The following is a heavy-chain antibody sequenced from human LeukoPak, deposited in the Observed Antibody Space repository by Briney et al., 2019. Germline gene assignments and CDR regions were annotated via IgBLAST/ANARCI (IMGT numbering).Heavy chain of an antibody. CDR1: GFTFSSYS. CDR3: ARDLRRLDY. CDR2: ISSSSSYI. J-gene: IGHJ4*02. Sequence: PGGSLRLSCAVTGFTFSSYSTNWVRQAPGKGLEWVSSISSSSSYIYYADSVKGRFTISRDNAKNSLYLQMNSLRAEDTAVYYCARDLRRLDYWGQGTLVTVSS. V-gene: IGHV3-21*01.